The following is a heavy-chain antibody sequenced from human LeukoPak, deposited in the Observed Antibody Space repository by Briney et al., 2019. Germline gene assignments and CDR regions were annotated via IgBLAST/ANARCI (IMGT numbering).Heavy chain of an antibody. V-gene: IGHV3-21*01. J-gene: IGHJ6*03. CDR1: GFTFSSYS. CDR3: AREVYSSSWYGQHYYYYMDV. CDR2: ISSSSSYI. Sequence: GGSLRLSCAASGFTFSSYSMNWVRQAPGKGLEWVSSISSSSSYIYYADSVKGRFTISRDNAKNSLYLQMNSLRAEDTAVYYCAREVYSSSWYGQHYYYYMDVWGKGTTVTDSS. D-gene: IGHD6-13*01.